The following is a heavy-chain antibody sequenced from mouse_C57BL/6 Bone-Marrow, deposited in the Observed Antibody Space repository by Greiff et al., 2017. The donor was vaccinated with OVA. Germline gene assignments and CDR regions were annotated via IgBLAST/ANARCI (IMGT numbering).Heavy chain of an antibody. Sequence: VKLQQSGAELARPGASVKMSCKASGYTFTSYTMHWVKQRPGQGLEWIGYINPSSGYTKYNQKFKDKATLTADKSSSTAYMQLSSLTSEDSAVNYCARSENYDGFPYAMDYWGQGTSVTVSS. D-gene: IGHD2-3*01. CDR2: INPSSGYT. CDR3: ARSENYDGFPYAMDY. J-gene: IGHJ4*01. V-gene: IGHV1-4*01. CDR1: GYTFTSYT.